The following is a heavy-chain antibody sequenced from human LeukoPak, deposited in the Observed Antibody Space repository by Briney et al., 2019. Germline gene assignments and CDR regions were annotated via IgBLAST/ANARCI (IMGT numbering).Heavy chain of an antibody. Sequence: SETLSLTCTVSGGSISSSSYYWGWIRQPPGTGLEWIGSIHFIGITYYNPSLKSRITISVDTSKNQFSLKLSSVTAADTAVYYCAREIVVVEDDAFDIWGQGTMVTVSS. CDR3: AREIVVVEDDAFDI. J-gene: IGHJ3*02. D-gene: IGHD3-22*01. CDR1: GGSISSSSYY. CDR2: IHFIGIT. V-gene: IGHV4-39*07.